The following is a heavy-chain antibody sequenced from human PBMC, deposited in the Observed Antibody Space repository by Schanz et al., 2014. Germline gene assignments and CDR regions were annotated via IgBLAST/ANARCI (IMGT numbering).Heavy chain of an antibody. Sequence: VQLVESGGGVVQFGRSLRLSCVASGFIFSSYGMHWVRQGTGKGLEWVSTIGYLGDTYYPDSVKGRFTVSRDSGQNSLYLQMNSLRAGDTAVYYCARGTDWNLHYWGQGALVTVSS. J-gene: IGHJ4*02. CDR2: IGYLGDT. CDR1: GFIFSSYG. D-gene: IGHD1-1*01. V-gene: IGHV3-13*01. CDR3: ARGTDWNLHY.